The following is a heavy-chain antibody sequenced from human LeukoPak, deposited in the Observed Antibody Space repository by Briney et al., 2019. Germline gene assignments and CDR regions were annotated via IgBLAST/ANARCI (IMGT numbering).Heavy chain of an antibody. CDR2: IIPIFGTA. J-gene: IGHJ6*02. V-gene: IGHV1-69*13. CDR3: ARDESWYGPHYYYGMDV. Sequence: ASVKVSCKASGGTFSSYAISWVRQAPGQGLEWMGGIIPIFGTANYAQKFQGRVTITADESTSTAYMELSSLRSEDTAVYYCARDESWYGPHYYYGMDVWGQGTTVTVSS. D-gene: IGHD6-13*01. CDR1: GGTFSSYA.